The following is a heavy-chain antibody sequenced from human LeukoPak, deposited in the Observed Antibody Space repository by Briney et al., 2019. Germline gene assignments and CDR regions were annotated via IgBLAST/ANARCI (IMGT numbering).Heavy chain of an antibody. J-gene: IGHJ3*02. Sequence: SETLSLTCTVSGYSISSGYYWGWIRQPPGKGLEWIGSIYHSGSTYYNPSLKSRVTISVDTSKNQFSLKLSSVTAADTAVYYCGRGRGFDVFDIWGQGTMVTVSS. CDR1: GYSISSGYY. V-gene: IGHV4-38-2*02. CDR2: IYHSGST. D-gene: IGHD3-10*01. CDR3: GRGRGFDVFDI.